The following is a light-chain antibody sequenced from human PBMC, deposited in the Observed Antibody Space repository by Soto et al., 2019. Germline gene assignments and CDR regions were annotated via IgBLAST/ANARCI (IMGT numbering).Light chain of an antibody. CDR3: QQYDSYPRT. J-gene: IGKJ4*01. CDR2: KAS. V-gene: IGKV1-5*03. CDR1: QTISSW. Sequence: DIQMTQSPSTLSASVGDRVTITCRASQTISSWLAWYQQKPGKAPKLLIYKASSLESGVPSRFSGSGSGTEFTLTISGLRPDDVATYYCQQYDSYPRTFGGGTKVEIK.